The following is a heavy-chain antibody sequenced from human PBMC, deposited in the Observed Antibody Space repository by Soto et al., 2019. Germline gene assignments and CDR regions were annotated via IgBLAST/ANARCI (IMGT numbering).Heavy chain of an antibody. Sequence: QVQLQESGPGLVKPSETLSLSCSVSGGSISGHYWSWVRQTPGKGLEWIGYMYYSGSTNYNPSLKGRVTLSVDTSKNHFSLRLTSVTAADTAVYYCARGPYYDLIWNYYYMDVWGKGTTVTVSS. D-gene: IGHD3-16*01. CDR1: GGSISGHY. CDR2: MYYSGST. CDR3: ARGPYYDLIWNYYYMDV. V-gene: IGHV4-59*08. J-gene: IGHJ6*03.